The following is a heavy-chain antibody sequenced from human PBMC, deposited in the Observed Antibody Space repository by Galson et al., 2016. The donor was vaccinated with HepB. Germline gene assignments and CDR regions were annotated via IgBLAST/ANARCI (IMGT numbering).Heavy chain of an antibody. V-gene: IGHV3-9*01. D-gene: IGHD1-1*01. CDR3: AKESFKTSYSEYFRH. J-gene: IGHJ1*01. CDR1: GFRFDDYA. Sequence: SLRLSCAASGFRFDDYAMHWVRQRPGKGLEWISYVNWNSEKIAYADSVKGRFTISRDNAKNSLYLQMSNLTVEDTAVYYCAKESFKTSYSEYFRHWGQGTLVAVSS. CDR2: VNWNSEKI.